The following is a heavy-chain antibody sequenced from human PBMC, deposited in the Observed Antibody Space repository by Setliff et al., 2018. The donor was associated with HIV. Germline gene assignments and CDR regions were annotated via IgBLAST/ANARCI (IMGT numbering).Heavy chain of an antibody. Sequence: PGGSLRLSCAASGFTFSSYWMHWVRQAPGKGLVWVSHISNDGTRTNYADSVKGRFSISRDNAKNTLYLQMNTLRAEDTAVYYCVTSPNIVSRWGQGTLVTVSS. CDR3: VTSPNIVSR. CDR1: GFTFSSYW. J-gene: IGHJ4*02. D-gene: IGHD5-12*01. V-gene: IGHV3-74*01. CDR2: ISNDGTRT.